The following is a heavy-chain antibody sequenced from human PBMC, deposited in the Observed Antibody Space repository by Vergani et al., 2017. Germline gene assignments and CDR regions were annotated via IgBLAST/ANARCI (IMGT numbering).Heavy chain of an antibody. Sequence: QVQLQESGPGLVKPSQTLSLTCTVSGGSISSGSYYWSWIRQPAGKGLEWIGRIYTSGSTNYNPSLKSRVTISVDTSKNQFSLKLSSVTAADTAVYYCAREIGMNYYYYYMDVWGKGTTVTVSS. CDR1: GGSISSGSYY. V-gene: IGHV4-61*02. CDR3: AREIGMNYYYYYMDV. D-gene: IGHD1-26*01. J-gene: IGHJ6*03. CDR2: IYTSGST.